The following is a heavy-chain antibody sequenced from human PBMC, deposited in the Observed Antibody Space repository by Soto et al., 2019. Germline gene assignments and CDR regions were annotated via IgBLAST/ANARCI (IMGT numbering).Heavy chain of an antibody. V-gene: IGHV1-18*01. J-gene: IGHJ6*02. Sequence: ASVKVSCTASGYTFSRYGSSWVRQAPGQGLEWMGWVSGYNGDTKYAQKVQGRVTMTIDTSTYTAYMELRNLTSDDTAIYYCAKNGQPPYYYYGMDVWGQGTTVTVSS. D-gene: IGHD2-8*01. CDR1: GYTFSRYG. CDR3: AKNGQPPYYYYGMDV. CDR2: VSGYNGDT.